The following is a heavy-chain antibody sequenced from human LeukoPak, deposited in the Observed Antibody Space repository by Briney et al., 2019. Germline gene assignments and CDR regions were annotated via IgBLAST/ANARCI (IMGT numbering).Heavy chain of an antibody. CDR1: GFTFDYYG. D-gene: IGHD6-6*01. V-gene: IGHV3-20*04. CDR2: INWSGGRT. Sequence: PGGSLRLSCAASGFTFDYYGMNWVRQAPGKGLEWVSGINWSGGRTAYADSVKGRFTISRDNAKNSLYLQMNSLTADDTAFYYCARASSSSWRDAFDVWGQGTMVTVS. J-gene: IGHJ3*01. CDR3: ARASSSSWRDAFDV.